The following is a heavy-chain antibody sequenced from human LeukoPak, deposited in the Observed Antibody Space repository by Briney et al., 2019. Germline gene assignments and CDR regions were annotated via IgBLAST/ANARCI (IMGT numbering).Heavy chain of an antibody. CDR1: GFTFSSYA. D-gene: IGHD3-16*02. Sequence: SGRSLRLSCAASGFTFSSYAMHWVRQAPGKVLEWVAVISYDGSNKYYADSVTGRFTISRDHSKNPLYLQMNSLRAEDNAVYYCGRSVVVISYYFDYWGEGTLVTVSS. CDR3: GRSVVVISYYFDY. CDR2: ISYDGSNK. J-gene: IGHJ4*02. V-gene: IGHV3-30-3*01.